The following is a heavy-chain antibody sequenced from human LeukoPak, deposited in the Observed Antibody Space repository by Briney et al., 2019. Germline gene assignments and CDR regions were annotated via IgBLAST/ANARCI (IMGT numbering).Heavy chain of an antibody. D-gene: IGHD6-19*01. Sequence: GGSLRLSCAASGFTFSTYGMNWVRQAPGKGLEWVSTISRSGDITYYSDSVKGRFTISRDNSKNTLYLQMNSLRAEDTAIYYCATGSTAVAGTKYWGQGILVTVSS. J-gene: IGHJ4*02. CDR1: GFTFSTYG. CDR3: ATGSTAVAGTKY. CDR2: ISRSGDIT. V-gene: IGHV3-23*01.